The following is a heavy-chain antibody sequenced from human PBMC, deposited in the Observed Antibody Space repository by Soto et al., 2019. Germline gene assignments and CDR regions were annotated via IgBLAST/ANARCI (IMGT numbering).Heavy chain of an antibody. Sequence: PGGSLRLSCAPSRVTFSSYSINCVRQAPGKGLEWVSSISSSGSYIYYADSVKGRFTISRDNAKNSLYLQMNSLTAEDTSVYYCARDVSTWHHNQNKFDYWGQRTLVAVSS. CDR1: RVTFSSYS. D-gene: IGHD2-2*01. CDR2: ISSSGSYI. V-gene: IGHV3-21*01. CDR3: ARDVSTWHHNQNKFDY. J-gene: IGHJ4*02.